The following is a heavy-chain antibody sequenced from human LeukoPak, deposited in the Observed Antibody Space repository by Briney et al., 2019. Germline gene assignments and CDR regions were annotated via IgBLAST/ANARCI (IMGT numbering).Heavy chain of an antibody. CDR3: AREGYDSSGYYLHNYFDP. V-gene: IGHV3-11*05. D-gene: IGHD3-22*01. CDR2: ISSSSSYT. Sequence: GGSLRLSCAASGFAFSDYYMAWIRQAPGKGLEWVSYISSSSSYTNYADSVKGRFTISRDNAKKALYLHKSGLRVEDTAIYYCAREGYDSSGYYLHNYFDPWGQGTLVTVSS. CDR1: GFAFSDYY. J-gene: IGHJ5*02.